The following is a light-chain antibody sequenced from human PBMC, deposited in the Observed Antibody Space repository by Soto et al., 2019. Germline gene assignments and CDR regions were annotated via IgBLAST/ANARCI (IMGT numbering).Light chain of an antibody. V-gene: IGKV3-15*01. CDR1: QSVSSN. Sequence: EIVLPQSPATLSVSPGERTTLSCRASQSVSSNLAWYQQKPGQAPRLLFYGASTRATGIPARFSGSGSGTGFTLTISSLQSEDVAVYYGQQSNNWPYTSGKRTKLEIK. CDR2: GAS. CDR3: QQSNNWPYT. J-gene: IGKJ2*01.